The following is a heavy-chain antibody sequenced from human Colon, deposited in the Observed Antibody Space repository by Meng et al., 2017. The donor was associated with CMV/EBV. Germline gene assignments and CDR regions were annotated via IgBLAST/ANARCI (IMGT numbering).Heavy chain of an antibody. Sequence: AASGISFVDVWRTWVRQATGMGLEWISRIKSKTDGGTTDYAAPVKGKFTISSDDSKNTLYLQMDSLKTEDTAVYCCSTVPRGDNLGHWGQGTLVTVSS. CDR2: IKSKTDGGTT. D-gene: IGHD3-10*01. CDR1: GISFVDVW. V-gene: IGHV3-15*01. CDR3: STVPRGDNLGH. J-gene: IGHJ1*01.